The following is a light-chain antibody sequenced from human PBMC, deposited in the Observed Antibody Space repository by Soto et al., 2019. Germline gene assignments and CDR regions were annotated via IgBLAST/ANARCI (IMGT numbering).Light chain of an antibody. V-gene: IGLV2-8*01. J-gene: IGLJ3*02. CDR3: TSYGGRDNLM. CDR2: EVN. Sequence: QSALTQPPSASGSPGQSVTISCTGTSSDIGAYNYVSWFQQHPGEAPKLIISEVNKRPSGVPDRFSGSKSGNTASLTVSGLQAEHEADYYCTSYGGRDNLMFGGGTKLTVL. CDR1: SSDIGAYNY.